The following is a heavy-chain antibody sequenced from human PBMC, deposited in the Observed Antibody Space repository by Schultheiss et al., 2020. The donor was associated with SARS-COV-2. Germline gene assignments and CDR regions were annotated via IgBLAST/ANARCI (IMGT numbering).Heavy chain of an antibody. V-gene: IGHV4-4*07. CDR1: GGSISSYY. CDR2: IYTSGST. CDR3: ASMGRRAAGRDNWFDP. Sequence: ETLSLTCTVSGGSISSYYWSWIRQPAGKGLEWIGRIYTSGSTNYNPSLKSRVTMSVDTSKNQFSLKLSSVTAADTAVYYCASMGRRAAGRDNWFDPWGQGTLVTVSS. D-gene: IGHD6-13*01. J-gene: IGHJ5*02.